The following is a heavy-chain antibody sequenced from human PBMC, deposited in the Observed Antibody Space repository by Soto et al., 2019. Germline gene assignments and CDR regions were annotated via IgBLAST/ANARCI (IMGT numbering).Heavy chain of an antibody. CDR1: RLTFSAHD. V-gene: IGHV3-33*01. J-gene: IGHJ6*02. CDR2: IWSDGSRG. CDR3: AGEPKGGAYDMDV. D-gene: IGHD3-16*01. Sequence: QVQLVESGGGVVQPGTSLRLSCAASRLTFSAHDMHWVRQAPGKGLEWVALIWSDGSRGFYADSVKGRFTISRDNFKNTLYLQMNSLGAEDTAVYYCAGEPKGGAYDMDVWDQGTTVTVSS.